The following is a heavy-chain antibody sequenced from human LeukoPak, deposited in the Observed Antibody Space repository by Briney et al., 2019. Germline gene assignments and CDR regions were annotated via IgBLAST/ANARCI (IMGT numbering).Heavy chain of an antibody. CDR3: ARGYYDSSGSHFDY. J-gene: IGHJ4*02. CDR1: GFTFSSYW. V-gene: IGHV3-7*01. CDR2: IKQDGSEK. Sequence: GGSLRLSCAVSGFTFSSYWMSWVRQAPGRGLEWVANIKQDGSEKYYVDSVKGRFTISRDNVKNSLYLQMNSLRAEDTAVYYCARGYYDSSGSHFDYWGQGTLVTVSS. D-gene: IGHD3-22*01.